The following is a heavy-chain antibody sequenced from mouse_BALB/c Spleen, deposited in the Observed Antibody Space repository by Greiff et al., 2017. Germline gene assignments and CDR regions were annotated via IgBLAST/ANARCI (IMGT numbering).Heavy chain of an antibody. Sequence: EVQRVESGGGLVKPGGSLKLSCAASGFTFSSYAMSWVRQTPEKRLEWVASISSGGSTYYPDSVKGRFTISRDNARNILYLQMSSLRSEDTAMYYCATSPYGNSLHCFDYWGQGTTLTVSS. CDR1: GFTFSSYA. V-gene: IGHV5-6-5*01. J-gene: IGHJ2*01. D-gene: IGHD2-10*02. CDR2: ISSGGST. CDR3: ATSPYGNSLHCFDY.